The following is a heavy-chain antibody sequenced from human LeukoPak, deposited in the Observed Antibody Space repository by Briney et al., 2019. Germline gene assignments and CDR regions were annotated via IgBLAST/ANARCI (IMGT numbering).Heavy chain of an antibody. CDR3: AVTTGFDY. CDR2: VTGSGGGT. J-gene: IGHJ4*02. Sequence: GGSLRLSCAASGFTFSNYAMSWVRQTPGKGLEWVSTVTGSGGGTYYADSVKGRFTISRDNSKNTLYLQMISLRAEDTAVYYCAVTTGFDYWGQGTLVTVSS. CDR1: GFTFSNYA. D-gene: IGHD3-22*01. V-gene: IGHV3-23*01.